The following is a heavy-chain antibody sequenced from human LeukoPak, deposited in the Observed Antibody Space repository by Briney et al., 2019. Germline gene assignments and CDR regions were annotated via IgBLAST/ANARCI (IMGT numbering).Heavy chain of an antibody. CDR3: AKPMAERRALTPYFDF. J-gene: IGHJ4*02. CDR1: GFIFSTYG. D-gene: IGHD1-1*01. Sequence: GGSLRLSCAASGFIFSTYGMYWVRQAPGKGLEWVAFIRHDGSIKNYADSVNGRFFVTRDTPMNTVHLQLNNLGSEDSAVYYCAKPMAERRALTPYFDFWGQGALVTVSS. CDR2: IRHDGSIK. V-gene: IGHV3-30*02.